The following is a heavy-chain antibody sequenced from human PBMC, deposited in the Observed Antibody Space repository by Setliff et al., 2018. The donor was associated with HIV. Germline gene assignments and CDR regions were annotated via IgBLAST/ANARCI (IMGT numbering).Heavy chain of an antibody. CDR2: IYPGDSDT. CDR3: ARQVPAAIGAFDI. CDR1: GYSFTSYW. Sequence: PGESLKISCKGSGYSFTSYWIGWVRQMPGKGLEWMGIIYPGDSDTRYSPSFQGQDTISADKSISTAYLQWSSLKASDTAMYYCARQVPAAIGAFDIWGQGTMVTVSS. V-gene: IGHV5-51*01. D-gene: IGHD2-2*02. J-gene: IGHJ3*02.